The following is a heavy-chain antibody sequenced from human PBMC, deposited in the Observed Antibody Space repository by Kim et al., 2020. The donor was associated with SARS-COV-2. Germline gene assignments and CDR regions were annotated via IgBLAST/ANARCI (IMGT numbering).Heavy chain of an antibody. CDR1: GGTFSSYA. Sequence: SVKVSCKASGGTFSSYAISWVRQAPGQGLEWMGGIIPIFGTANYAQKFQGRVTITADESTSTAYMELSSLRSEDTAVYYCARGDFKGTTVTTYYFDYWGQGTLVTVSS. CDR2: IIPIFGTA. CDR3: ARGDFKGTTVTTYYFDY. D-gene: IGHD4-17*01. J-gene: IGHJ4*02. V-gene: IGHV1-69*13.